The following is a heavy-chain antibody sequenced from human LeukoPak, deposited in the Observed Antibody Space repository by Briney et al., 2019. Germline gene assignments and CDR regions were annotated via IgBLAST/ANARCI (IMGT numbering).Heavy chain of an antibody. J-gene: IGHJ6*03. D-gene: IGHD2-2*01. V-gene: IGHV3-23*01. Sequence: GGSLRLSCAASGFTFSSYAMSWVRQAPGKGLEWVSAISGSGGSTYYADSVKGRFTISRDNSKNTLYLQMNSLRAEDTAVYYCAKGDCSSTSCYEGGNYYYYYMDVWGKGTTVTVSS. CDR2: ISGSGGST. CDR3: AKGDCSSTSCYEGGNYYYYYMDV. CDR1: GFTFSSYA.